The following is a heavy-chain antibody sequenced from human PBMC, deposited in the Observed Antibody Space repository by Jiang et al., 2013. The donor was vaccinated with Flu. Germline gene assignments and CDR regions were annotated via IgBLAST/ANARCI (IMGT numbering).Heavy chain of an antibody. Sequence: TLSLTCSVFGDSITSTSYYWGWIRQIPGKGLEWIGSMYYSGSTYYNPSLQSRVSLSVDTSNNQFSLKLSSVTAADTAVYYCAKPRGRGYNVAGSLDAFDVWGPGTMVTVSS. J-gene: IGHJ3*01. CDR1: GDSITSTSYY. D-gene: IGHD5-24*01. CDR3: AKPRGRGYNVAGSLDAFDV. V-gene: IGHV4-39*07. CDR2: MYYSGST.